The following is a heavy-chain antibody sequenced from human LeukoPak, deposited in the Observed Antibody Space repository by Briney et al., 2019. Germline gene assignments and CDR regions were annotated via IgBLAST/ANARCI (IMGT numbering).Heavy chain of an antibody. CDR1: GGTFSSYA. CDR3: ARGVGGYDPWVFDY. V-gene: IGHV1-69*13. J-gene: IGHJ4*02. D-gene: IGHD5-12*01. CDR2: IIPIFGTA. Sequence: ASVKVSCKASGGTFSSYAISWVRQAPGQGLEWMGGIIPIFGTANYAQKFQGRVTITADESTSTAYMELSSLRSEDTAVYYCARGVGGYDPWVFDYWGQGTLVTVSS.